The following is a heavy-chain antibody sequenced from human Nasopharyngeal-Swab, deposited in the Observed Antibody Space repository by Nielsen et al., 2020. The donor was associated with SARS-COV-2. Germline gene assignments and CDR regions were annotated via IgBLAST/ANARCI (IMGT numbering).Heavy chain of an antibody. CDR3: ARDGVAVGNGYYYYGMDV. CDR2: ISGSGGST. D-gene: IGHD3-3*01. V-gene: IGHV3-23*01. CDR1: GFTFSSYA. J-gene: IGHJ6*02. Sequence: GGSLRLSCAASGFTFSSYAMSWVRQAPGKGLEWVSAISGSGGSTYYADSVKGRFTISRDNAKNSLYLQMNSLRAEDTAVYYCARDGVAVGNGYYYYGMDVWGQGTTVTVSS.